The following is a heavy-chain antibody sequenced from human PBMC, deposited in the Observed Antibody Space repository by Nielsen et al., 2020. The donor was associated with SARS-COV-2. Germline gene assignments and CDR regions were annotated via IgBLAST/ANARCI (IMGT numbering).Heavy chain of an antibody. CDR3: ARGGNSYGDFSF. D-gene: IGHD5-18*01. V-gene: IGHV4-61*01. CDR1: GVSVTSGSYF. J-gene: IGHJ4*02. Sequence: SETLSLTCTVSGVSVTSGSYFWSWIRQPPGKRLEWIGYMFYIGTANYNPSLQSRVTISVDTSKNQFSLNLTSVTAADTAMYYCARGGNSYGDFSFWGQGNLVTVSS. CDR2: MFYIGTA.